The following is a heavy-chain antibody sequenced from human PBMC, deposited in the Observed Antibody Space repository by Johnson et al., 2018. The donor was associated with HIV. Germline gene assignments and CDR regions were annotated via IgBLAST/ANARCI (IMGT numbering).Heavy chain of an antibody. CDR1: GFTFSSYG. Sequence: QVQLVESGGGVVQPGGSLRLSCAASGFTFSSYGMHWVRQAPGKGLEWVAFIRYDGNNKYYADSVRGRLTISRDNSKKMVYLQMNSLRTEDTAVYYCARQTLRAFDIWGQGTMVTVSS. V-gene: IGHV3-30*02. J-gene: IGHJ3*02. CDR3: ARQTLRAFDI. CDR2: IRYDGNNK.